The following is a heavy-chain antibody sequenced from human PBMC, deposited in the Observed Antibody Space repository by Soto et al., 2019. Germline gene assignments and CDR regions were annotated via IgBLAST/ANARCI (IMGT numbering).Heavy chain of an antibody. CDR1: GYTFTDAW. J-gene: IGHJ4*02. Sequence: GESLKISCKASGYTFTDAWIGWVRQMPGKGLEWMGIVYPGDSQTRYNPSFQGQITISADKSITTAYLQWTSLKASDSAMYYCARQRGYWGQGTLVTVSS. CDR2: VYPGDSQT. CDR3: ARQRGY. V-gene: IGHV5-51*01.